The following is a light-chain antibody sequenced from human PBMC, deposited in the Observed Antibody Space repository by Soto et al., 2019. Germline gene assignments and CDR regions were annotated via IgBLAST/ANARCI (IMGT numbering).Light chain of an antibody. CDR1: QSVSSSY. V-gene: IGKV3-20*01. CDR2: GAS. J-gene: IGKJ1*01. Sequence: EIVLPPSPGTLSLSPGERATLSGRASQSVSSSYLAWYQQKPGQAHRLLIYGASSRATGIPDRFSGSGSGTDFTLTISRLEPEDFAVYYCQQYGSSPWTVGHGNKVAIK. CDR3: QQYGSSPWT.